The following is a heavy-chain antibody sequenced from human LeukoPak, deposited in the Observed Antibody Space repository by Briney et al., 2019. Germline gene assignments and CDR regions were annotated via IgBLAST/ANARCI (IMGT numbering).Heavy chain of an antibody. CDR3: AREGTAGRYYFDY. D-gene: IGHD3-10*01. V-gene: IGHV1-18*01. CDR2: ISANNGNT. J-gene: IGHJ4*02. CDR1: GYTFSRHG. Sequence: GASVKVSCKASGYTFSRHGVTWVRQAPGQGLEWMGWISANNGNTNYAQKLQGRVTVTTDTSTSIAYMELRSLRSDDTAVYYCAREGTAGRYYFDYWGQGTLVTVSS.